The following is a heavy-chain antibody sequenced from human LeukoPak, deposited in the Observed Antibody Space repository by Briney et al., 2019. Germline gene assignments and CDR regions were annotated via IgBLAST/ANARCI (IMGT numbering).Heavy chain of an antibody. CDR2: IYYSGST. D-gene: IGHD3-22*01. CDR1: GGSISSYY. J-gene: IGHJ4*02. CDR3: ARMSSGYYPNFDY. V-gene: IGHV4-59*01. Sequence: SETLSLTCTVSGGSISSYYWSWIRQPPGKGLEWIGYIYYSGSTNYNPSLKSRVTISVDTSKNQFSLKLSSVTAADTAMYYCARMSSGYYPNFDYWGQGTLVTVSS.